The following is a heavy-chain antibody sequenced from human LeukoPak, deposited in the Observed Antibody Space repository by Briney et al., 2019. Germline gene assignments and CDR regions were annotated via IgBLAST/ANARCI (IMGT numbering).Heavy chain of an antibody. CDR1: GFTFSRYS. Sequence: GSLRLSCVASGFTFSRYSMNWVRQAPGKGLEWIGTIYHSGSTYYNPSLKSRVTISVDTSKNQFSLKLSSVTAADKAVYYCARSCRILDIVATIRARLGGNGFDIWGQGTMVTVSS. CDR3: ARSCRILDIVATIRARLGGNGFDI. CDR2: IYHSGST. J-gene: IGHJ3*02. D-gene: IGHD5-12*01. V-gene: IGHV4-38-2*01.